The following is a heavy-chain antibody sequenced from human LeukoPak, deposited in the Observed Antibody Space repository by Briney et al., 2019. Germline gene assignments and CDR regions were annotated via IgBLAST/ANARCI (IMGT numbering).Heavy chain of an antibody. Sequence: SETLSFTCTVSGDSVSGVYWSWIRQPPGKGLEWIGYVYYSGDTNYNPSLKSRVTMSLDTSKNQVSLRLSSVTAADTAVYYCARHPFATPFDYWGRGTLLTVSS. CDR3: ARHPFATPFDY. J-gene: IGHJ4*02. V-gene: IGHV4-59*08. CDR1: GDSVSGVY. CDR2: VYYSGDT. D-gene: IGHD2-15*01.